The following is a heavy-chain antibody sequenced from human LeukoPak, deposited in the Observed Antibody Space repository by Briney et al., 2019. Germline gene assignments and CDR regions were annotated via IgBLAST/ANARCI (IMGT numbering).Heavy chain of an antibody. D-gene: IGHD2-15*01. CDR2: IVPIFGTA. CDR1: GGTFSSYA. Sequence: SVKVSRKASGGTFSSYAISCVRQAPGQGLEWMGRIVPIFGTANYAQKFQGRVTITTDESTSTAYMELSSLRSEDTAVYYCARGWSRQVYYFDYWGQGTLVTVSS. J-gene: IGHJ4*02. V-gene: IGHV1-69*05. CDR3: ARGWSRQVYYFDY.